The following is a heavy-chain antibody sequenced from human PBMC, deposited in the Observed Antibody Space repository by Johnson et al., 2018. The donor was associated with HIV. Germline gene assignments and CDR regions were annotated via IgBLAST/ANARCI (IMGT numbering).Heavy chain of an antibody. CDR3: ARDRWIQLWSTGGAFDI. V-gene: IGHV3-30*02. CDR1: GFTFVDCA. D-gene: IGHD5-18*01. CDR2: SRFDGSNN. Sequence: VQLVESGGALVQPGGSTRLSCAASGFTFVDCAMSWVRQGSGKGLEWVAFSRFDGSNNYYADSVKGRFTISRDNSKNTLYLQMNSLRAEDTAVYYGARDRWIQLWSTGGAFDIWGQGTMVTVSS. J-gene: IGHJ3*02.